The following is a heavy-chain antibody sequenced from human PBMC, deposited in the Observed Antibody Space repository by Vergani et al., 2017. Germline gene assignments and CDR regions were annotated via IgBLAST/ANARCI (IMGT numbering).Heavy chain of an antibody. CDR1: GGTFSSYA. J-gene: IGHJ4*02. Sequence: QVQLVQSGAEVKKPGSSVKVSCKASGGTFSSYAISWVRQAPGQGLEWMGIINPSGGSTSYAQKFQGRVTMTRDTSTSTVYMELSSLRSEDTAVYYCARVGASSSWSDYYFDYWGQGTLVTVSS. CDR3: ARVGASSSWSDYYFDY. D-gene: IGHD6-13*01. CDR2: INPSGGST. V-gene: IGHV1-46*03.